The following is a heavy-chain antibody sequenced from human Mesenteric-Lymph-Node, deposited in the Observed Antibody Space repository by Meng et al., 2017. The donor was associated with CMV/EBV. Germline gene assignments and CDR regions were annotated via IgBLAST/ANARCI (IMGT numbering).Heavy chain of an antibody. CDR3: ASEPTGEYSSSSGAGDY. Sequence: LTGAASGFTFSRYSMNWVRQAPGKGLEWVSSISSSSSYIYYADSVKGRFTISRDNAKNSLYLQMNSLRAEDTAVYYCASEPTGEYSSSSGAGDYWGQGTLVTVSS. CDR1: GFTFSRYS. CDR2: ISSSSSYI. D-gene: IGHD6-6*01. V-gene: IGHV3-21*01. J-gene: IGHJ4*02.